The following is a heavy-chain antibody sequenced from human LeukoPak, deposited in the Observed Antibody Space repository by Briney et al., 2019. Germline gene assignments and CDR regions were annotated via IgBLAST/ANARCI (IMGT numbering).Heavy chain of an antibody. Sequence: PSETLSLTCAVYGGSFSGYYWSWLRQPPGKGLEWIGEINHSGSTNYNPSLKSRVTISVDTSKNQFSLKLSSVTAADTAVYYCATPGYCSSTSCPNNWFDPWGQGTLVTVSS. J-gene: IGHJ5*02. CDR3: ATPGYCSSTSCPNNWFDP. CDR1: GGSFSGYY. V-gene: IGHV4-34*01. D-gene: IGHD2-2*03. CDR2: INHSGST.